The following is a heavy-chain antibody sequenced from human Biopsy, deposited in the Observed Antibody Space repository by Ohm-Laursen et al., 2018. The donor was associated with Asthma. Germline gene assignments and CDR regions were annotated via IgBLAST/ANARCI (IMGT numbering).Heavy chain of an antibody. CDR3: ARGEDPRPVADHLDI. CDR2: ITTDDVHK. J-gene: IGHJ4*02. CDR1: GFAFNRFD. D-gene: IGHD6-6*01. V-gene: IGHV3-33*08. Sequence: SLRLSCSASGFAFNRFDMHWVRQAPGEGLEWLALITTDDVHKYNGESVRGRFSISRDNSKRTMYLHMAGLTVADTAMYFCARGEDPRPVADHLDIWGQGARVIVSS.